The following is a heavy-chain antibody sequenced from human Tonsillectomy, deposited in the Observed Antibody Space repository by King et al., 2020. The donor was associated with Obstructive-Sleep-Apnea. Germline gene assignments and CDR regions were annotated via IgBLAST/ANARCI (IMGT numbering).Heavy chain of an antibody. CDR1: GGSFSGYY. D-gene: IGHD5-18*01. CDR3: ARGGYSYGSVPYFDY. CDR2: INHSGST. J-gene: IGHJ4*02. V-gene: IGHV4-34*01. Sequence: VQLQQWGAGLLKPSETLSLTSAVYGGSFSGYYWSWIRQPPGKGLEWIGEINHSGSTNYNPSLKSRVTISVDTSKNQFSLKLSSVTAADTAVYYCARGGYSYGSVPYFDYWGQGTLVTVSS.